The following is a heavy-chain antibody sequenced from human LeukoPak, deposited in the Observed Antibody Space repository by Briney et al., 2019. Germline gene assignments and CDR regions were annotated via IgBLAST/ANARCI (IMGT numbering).Heavy chain of an antibody. CDR3: ARGGDLYYFDY. D-gene: IGHD4-17*01. V-gene: IGHV3-11*04. J-gene: IGHJ4*02. Sequence: PGGSLRLSCAVSGFTFSDYYMSWIRQTPGKGLEWGSYISSSGSTIYYADSVKGRFSVSRDNAKNSVYVQLNSLRDEDTAVYYCARGGDLYYFDYWGQGTLVTVSS. CDR1: GFTFSDYY. CDR2: ISSSGSTI.